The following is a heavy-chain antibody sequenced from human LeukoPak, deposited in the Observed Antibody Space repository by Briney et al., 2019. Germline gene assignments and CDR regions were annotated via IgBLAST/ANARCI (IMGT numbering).Heavy chain of an antibody. CDR1: GFTFSSYD. CDR3: AKDHDSSRGAY. Sequence: GGSLRLSCAASGFTFSSYDIHRVRQAPGKGLEWVAVISYDGSNKYYADSVKGRFTISRDNSKNTLYLQMNSLRAEDTAVYYCAKDHDSSRGAYWGQGTLVTASS. V-gene: IGHV3-30*18. J-gene: IGHJ4*02. CDR2: ISYDGSNK. D-gene: IGHD3-22*01.